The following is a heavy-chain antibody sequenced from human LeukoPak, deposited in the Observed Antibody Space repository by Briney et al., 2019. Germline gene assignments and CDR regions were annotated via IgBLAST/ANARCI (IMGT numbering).Heavy chain of an antibody. Sequence: ASVKVSCTASGYTFTSYGISWVRQAPGQGLEWMGWISAYNGNTNYAQKLQGRVTMTTDTSTSTAYMELRSLRSDDTAVYYCARSSSGYYYGYFDLWGRGTLVTVSS. J-gene: IGHJ2*01. CDR2: ISAYNGNT. CDR3: ARSSSGYYYGYFDL. V-gene: IGHV1-18*01. CDR1: GYTFTSYG. D-gene: IGHD3-22*01.